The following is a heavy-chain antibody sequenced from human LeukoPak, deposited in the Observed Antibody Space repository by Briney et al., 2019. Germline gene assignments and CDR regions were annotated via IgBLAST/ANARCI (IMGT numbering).Heavy chain of an antibody. D-gene: IGHD3-16*01. J-gene: IGHJ4*02. V-gene: IGHV4-39*07. CDR3: ARAGGIGRH. CDR2: ISYSGST. Sequence: SETLSLTCTVSGGSISSSSYYWGWIRQPPGKGLEWIGSISYSGSTYYNPSLKSRVTISVDTSKNQFSLKLSSVTAADTAVYYCARAGGIGRHWGQGTLVTVSS. CDR1: GGSISSSSYY.